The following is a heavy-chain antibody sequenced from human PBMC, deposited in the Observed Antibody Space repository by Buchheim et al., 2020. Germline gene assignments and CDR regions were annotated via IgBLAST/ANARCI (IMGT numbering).Heavy chain of an antibody. Sequence: EVQLVESGGGLVQPGGSLRLSCTASGFTFSTSWMHWVRQAPEKGLAWVSRIGSSTNYADSVKGRFTISRDNSRNTLYLQMNDLRTEDTAVYYCAKIPLYSSSWPPVYWGQGTL. CDR3: AKIPLYSSSWPPVY. CDR2: IGSST. J-gene: IGHJ4*02. D-gene: IGHD6-13*01. V-gene: IGHV3-74*01. CDR1: GFTFSTSW.